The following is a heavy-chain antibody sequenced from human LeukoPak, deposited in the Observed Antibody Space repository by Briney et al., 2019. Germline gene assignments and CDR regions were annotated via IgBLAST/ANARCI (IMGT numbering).Heavy chain of an antibody. CDR2: INPSGGST. J-gene: IGHJ4*02. CDR3: ARVGDYVWGSYRYGFDY. V-gene: IGHV1-46*01. D-gene: IGHD3-16*02. Sequence: GASVKVSCKASGYTFTSYYMHWVRQAPGQGLEWMGIINPSGGSTSYAQKFQGRVTMTRDMSTSTVYMELSSLRSEDTAVYYCARVGDYVWGSYRYGFDYWGQGTLVTVSS. CDR1: GYTFTSYY.